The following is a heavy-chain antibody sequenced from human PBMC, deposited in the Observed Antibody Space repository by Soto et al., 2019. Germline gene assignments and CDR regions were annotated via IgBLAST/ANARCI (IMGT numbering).Heavy chain of an antibody. Sequence: SETLSLTCTVSGGSINSYYWSWIRQPPGKGLEWIAYIYYSGTTNYNPSLKTRVTISIDTSKNQFSLKLSSVTAADTAVYYCARGPLSTASSYYFDYWGQGTLVTVSS. D-gene: IGHD3-16*01. CDR3: ARGPLSTASSYYFDY. J-gene: IGHJ4*02. V-gene: IGHV4-59*01. CDR2: IYYSGTT. CDR1: GGSINSYY.